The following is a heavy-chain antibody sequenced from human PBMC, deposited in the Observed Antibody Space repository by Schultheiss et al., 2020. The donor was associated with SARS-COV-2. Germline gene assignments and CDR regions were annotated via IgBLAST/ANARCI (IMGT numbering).Heavy chain of an antibody. CDR3: ARGRTIWIGEPRTYYFDY. V-gene: IGHV4-31*03. D-gene: IGHD3-10*01. CDR1: GGSISSGGYY. Sequence: SQTLSLTCTVSGGSISSGGYYWSWIRQHPGKGLEWIGYIYYSGSTYYNPSLKSRVTISVDTSTNQFSLKLSSVTAADTAVYYCARGRTIWIGEPRTYYFDYWGQGKLVTVSS. CDR2: IYYSGST. J-gene: IGHJ4*02.